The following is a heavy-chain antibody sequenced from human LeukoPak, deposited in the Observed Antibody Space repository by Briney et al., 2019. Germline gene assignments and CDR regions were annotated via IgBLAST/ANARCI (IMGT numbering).Heavy chain of an antibody. Sequence: ASVKVSCKASGYTFTSYGISWVRQAPGQGLEWMGWISAYNGNTNYAQKLQGRVTMTTDTSTSTAYMELRSLRSEDTAVYYCARSGRDSSSFSDPISGHYYYYYGMDVWGQGTTVTVSS. D-gene: IGHD6-13*01. V-gene: IGHV1-18*01. J-gene: IGHJ6*02. CDR2: ISAYNGNT. CDR1: GYTFTSYG. CDR3: ARSGRDSSSFSDPISGHYYYYYGMDV.